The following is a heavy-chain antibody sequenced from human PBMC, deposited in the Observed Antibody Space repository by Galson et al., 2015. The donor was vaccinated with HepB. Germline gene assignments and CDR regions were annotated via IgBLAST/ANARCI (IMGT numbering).Heavy chain of an antibody. J-gene: IGHJ4*02. CDR3: ARDVSPFSMFLTTMFDL. CDR1: GYLFHRYG. V-gene: IGHV3-23*01. CDR2: FNEDANNK. Sequence: FLRLSCAASGYLFHRYGWAWARQSPGSGLEGVPTFNEDANNKHHADSVEGRFTISRDNSRSTFFLQMTSLRVADTATYYCARDVSPFSMFLTTMFDLWGPGVLVTVSS. D-gene: IGHD2/OR15-2a*01.